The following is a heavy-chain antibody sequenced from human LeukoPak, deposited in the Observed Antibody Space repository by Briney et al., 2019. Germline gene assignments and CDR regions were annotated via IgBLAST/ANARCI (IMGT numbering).Heavy chain of an antibody. Sequence: GGSLRLSCAASGINVSANYMTWIRQAPGKGLEWVSLIYGAGAAYYAESVRGRFIISRDNSKNTLFLQMNSLRAEDTAVYYCVSSTGQQLIPYNYWGQGTHVAVSS. CDR1: GINVSANY. D-gene: IGHD6-13*01. V-gene: IGHV3-66*02. J-gene: IGHJ4*02. CDR2: IYGAGAA. CDR3: VSSTGQQLIPYNY.